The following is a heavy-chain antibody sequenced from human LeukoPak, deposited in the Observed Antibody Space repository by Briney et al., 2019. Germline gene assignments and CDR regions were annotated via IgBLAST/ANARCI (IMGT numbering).Heavy chain of an antibody. CDR3: ARGKYDSCPFLQH. CDR2: ISSSGSII. J-gene: IGHJ1*01. Sequence: PGGSLRLSCAASGFTFSDYYMSWIRQAPGKGLEWVSYISSSGSIIYYADSVKGRFTISRDNAKNSMYLQMNSLRAEDAAVYYCARGKYDSCPFLQHWGQGTLVTVSS. D-gene: IGHD3-22*01. CDR1: GFTFSDYY. V-gene: IGHV3-11*01.